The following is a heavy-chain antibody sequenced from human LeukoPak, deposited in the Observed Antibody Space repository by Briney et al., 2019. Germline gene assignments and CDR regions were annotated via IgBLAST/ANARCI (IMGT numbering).Heavy chain of an antibody. Sequence: SETLSLTCTVSGDSVNSGAYYWSWLRQPAGKEPEWIGRIYPIETTTYNPSLKSRVAISVDTSKNQFSLKLSSVTAADTAVYYCAREIVAGLGVSFDIWGQGTMVTVSS. D-gene: IGHD6-19*01. V-gene: IGHV4-61*02. J-gene: IGHJ3*02. CDR1: GDSVNSGAYY. CDR3: AREIVAGLGVSFDI. CDR2: IYPIETT.